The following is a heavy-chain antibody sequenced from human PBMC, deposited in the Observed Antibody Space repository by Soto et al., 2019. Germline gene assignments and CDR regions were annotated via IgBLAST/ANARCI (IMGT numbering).Heavy chain of an antibody. J-gene: IGHJ5*02. CDR3: ARHQSHSSSYVDP. Sequence: SETLSLTCTVSGGSISSSSYYWGWIRQPPGKGLEWIGSIYYSGSTYYNPSLKSRVTISVDTSKNQFSLKLSSVAAADTAVYYCARHQSHSSSYVDPWGQGTLVTVSS. CDR2: IYYSGST. D-gene: IGHD6-13*01. CDR1: GGSISSSSYY. V-gene: IGHV4-39*01.